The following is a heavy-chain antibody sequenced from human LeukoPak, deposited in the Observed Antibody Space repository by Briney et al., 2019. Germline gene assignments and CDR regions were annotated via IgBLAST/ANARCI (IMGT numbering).Heavy chain of an antibody. CDR3: VTGHYSGGSCYNY. Sequence: GGSLRLSCAASGXTFSNTWLSWVRQVPGKGLEWVGRIKSKSDGGTTDHAAPVKGRFTISRDDSKNTLYLQMNSLKTEDTAVYYCVTGHYSGGSCYNYWGQGTLVTVSS. D-gene: IGHD2-15*01. CDR1: GXTFSNTW. V-gene: IGHV3-15*01. J-gene: IGHJ4*02. CDR2: IKSKSDGGTT.